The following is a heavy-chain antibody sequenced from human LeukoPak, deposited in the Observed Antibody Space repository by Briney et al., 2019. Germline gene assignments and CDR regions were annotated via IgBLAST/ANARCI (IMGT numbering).Heavy chain of an antibody. D-gene: IGHD3-10*01. V-gene: IGHV1-8*01. CDR3: ACITMVRGVLNY. Sequence: ASVKVSCKASGYTFTSYDINWVRQATGQGLEWMGWMNPNSGNTGYAQEFQGRVTMTRNTSISTAYMELSSLRSEDTAVYYCACITMVRGVLNYWGQGTLVTVSS. CDR1: GYTFTSYD. CDR2: MNPNSGNT. J-gene: IGHJ4*02.